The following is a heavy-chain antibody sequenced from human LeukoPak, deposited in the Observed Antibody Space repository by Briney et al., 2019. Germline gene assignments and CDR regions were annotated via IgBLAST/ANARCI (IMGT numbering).Heavy chain of an antibody. J-gene: IGHJ4*02. CDR2: INWNGGST. CDR3: AKAPGYCSGGSCLVHFDY. V-gene: IGHV3-20*04. D-gene: IGHD2-15*01. CDR1: GFSFDDYG. Sequence: GGSLRLSCAASGFSFDDYGMSWVRQAPGKGLEWVSGINWNGGSTGYADSVKGRFTISRDNANNSLYLQMNSLRAEDTAVYYCAKAPGYCSGGSCLVHFDYWGQGTLVTVSS.